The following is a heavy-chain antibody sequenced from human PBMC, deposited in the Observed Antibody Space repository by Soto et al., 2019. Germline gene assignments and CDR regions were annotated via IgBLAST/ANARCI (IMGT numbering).Heavy chain of an antibody. Sequence: VGSLRLSCAASGFTFSSYSMNWVRQARGKGLEWVSYISSSSTIYYADSVKGRFTISRDNAKNSLYLQMNSLRDEDTAVYYCARVALKGFDYWGQGTLGTVSS. CDR3: ARVALKGFDY. J-gene: IGHJ4*02. CDR2: ISSSSTI. D-gene: IGHD3-3*02. CDR1: GFTFSSYS. V-gene: IGHV3-48*02.